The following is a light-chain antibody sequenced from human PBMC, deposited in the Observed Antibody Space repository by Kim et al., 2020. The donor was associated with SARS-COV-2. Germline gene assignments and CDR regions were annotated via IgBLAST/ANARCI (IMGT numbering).Light chain of an antibody. CDR2: GAS. CDR1: QSVSSTY. J-gene: IGKJ4*02. V-gene: IGKV3-20*01. CDR3: QRYSNSLFT. Sequence: EIVLTQSPGTLSLSPGERATLSCRASQSVSSTYLAWYQQKPGQAPRLLIYGASSRATGIPDRFSGSGSGTDFTLTISRLEPEDFAVYYCQRYSNSLFTFGGGTKVDIK.